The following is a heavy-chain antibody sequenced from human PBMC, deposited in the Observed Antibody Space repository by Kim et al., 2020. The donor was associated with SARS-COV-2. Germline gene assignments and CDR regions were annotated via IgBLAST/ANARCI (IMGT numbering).Heavy chain of an antibody. CDR2: FLYSGST. CDR3: ATSYRAVAGN. D-gene: IGHD6-19*01. V-gene: IGHV4-39*01. Sequence: SETLSLTCTVSGGSISSNTYYWGWIRQPPGKGLEWIGSFLYSGSTYYNPSLKSRVTTSVDTSNNQFSLKLSSVTAADTAVYYCATSYRAVAGNWGQGTL. J-gene: IGHJ4*02. CDR1: GGSISSNTYY.